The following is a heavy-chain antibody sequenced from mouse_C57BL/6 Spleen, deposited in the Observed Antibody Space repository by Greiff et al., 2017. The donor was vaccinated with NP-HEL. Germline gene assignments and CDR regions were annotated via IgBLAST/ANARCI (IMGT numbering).Heavy chain of an antibody. V-gene: IGHV1-26*01. J-gene: IGHJ3*01. CDR1: GYTFTDYY. CDR2: INPNNGGT. D-gene: IGHD2-5*01. CDR3: ARRGDYSNYFAY. Sequence: EVQLQQSGPELVKPGASVKISCKASGYTFTDYYMNWVKQSHGKSLEWIGDINPNNGGTSYNQKFKGKATLTVDKSSSTAYMELRSLTSEDSAVYYCARRGDYSNYFAYWGQGTLVTVSA.